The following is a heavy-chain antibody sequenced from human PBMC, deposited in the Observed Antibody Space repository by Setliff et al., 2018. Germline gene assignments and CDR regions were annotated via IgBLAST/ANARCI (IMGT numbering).Heavy chain of an antibody. V-gene: IGHV4-61*09. D-gene: IGHD3-10*01. J-gene: IGHJ6*02. Sequence: SETLSLTCTVSGGSISSGSYYWSWIRQPAGKGLEWIGHIYTSGSTNYNPPLKSRVTISVDTSKNQFSLKLSSVTAADTAVYYCATLLANYGSGMDVWGQGTTVTVSS. CDR1: GGSISSGSYY. CDR2: IYTSGST. CDR3: ATLLANYGSGMDV.